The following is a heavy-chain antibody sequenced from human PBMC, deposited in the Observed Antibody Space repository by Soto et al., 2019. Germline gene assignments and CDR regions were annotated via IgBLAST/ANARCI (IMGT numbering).Heavy chain of an antibody. V-gene: IGHV3-21*01. Sequence: GGSLRLSCAASGFTFSSYSMNWVRQAPGKGLEWVSSISSSSSYIYYADSVKGRFTISRDNAKNSLYLQMNSLRAEDTAVYYCASCITMVRGVPYGMDVWGQGTTVTVSS. CDR3: ASCITMVRGVPYGMDV. CDR1: GFTFSSYS. CDR2: ISSSSSYI. J-gene: IGHJ6*02. D-gene: IGHD3-10*01.